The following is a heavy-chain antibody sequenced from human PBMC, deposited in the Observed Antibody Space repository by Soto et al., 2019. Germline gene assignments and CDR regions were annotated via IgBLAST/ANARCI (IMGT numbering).Heavy chain of an antibody. V-gene: IGHV6-1*01. J-gene: IGHJ5*02. CDR1: GDSVSSNSAA. CDR2: TYYRSKWYN. Sequence: SQTLSLTCAISGDSVSSNSAAWNWIRQSPSRGLGWLGRTYYRSKWYNDYAVSVKSRITINPDTSKNQFSLQLNPVTPEDTAVYYCAREVLRYFDWLTQAGWFDPWGQGTLVTVSS. D-gene: IGHD3-9*01. CDR3: AREVLRYFDWLTQAGWFDP.